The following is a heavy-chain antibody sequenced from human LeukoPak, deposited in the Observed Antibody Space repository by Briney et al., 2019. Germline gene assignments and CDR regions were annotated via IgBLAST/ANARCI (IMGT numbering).Heavy chain of an antibody. J-gene: IGHJ4*02. V-gene: IGHV3-23*01. CDR2: ISGSGGST. D-gene: IGHD3-9*01. CDR1: GFTFSSYA. CDR3: AKDAGIDWLLSTYHFDY. Sequence: GGSLRLSCAASGFTFSSYAMSWVRQAPGKGLEWVSAISGSGGSTYYADSVKGRFTISRDNSKNTLYLQMNSLRAEDTAVYYCAKDAGIDWLLSTYHFDYWGQGTLVTVSS.